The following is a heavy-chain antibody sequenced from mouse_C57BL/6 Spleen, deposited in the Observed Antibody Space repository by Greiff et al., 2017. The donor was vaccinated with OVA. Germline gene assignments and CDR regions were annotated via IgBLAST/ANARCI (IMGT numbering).Heavy chain of an antibody. CDR2: INPGSGGT. V-gene: IGHV1-54*01. J-gene: IGHJ1*03. Sequence: QVQLQQSGAELVRPGTSVKVSCKASGYAFTNYLIEWVKQRPGQGLGWIGVINPGSGGTNYNEKFKGKATLTADKSSSTAYMQLSSLTSEDAAVYFCERLGAEGYFDVWGTGTTVTVSS. D-gene: IGHD4-1*01. CDR3: ERLGAEGYFDV. CDR1: GYAFTNYL.